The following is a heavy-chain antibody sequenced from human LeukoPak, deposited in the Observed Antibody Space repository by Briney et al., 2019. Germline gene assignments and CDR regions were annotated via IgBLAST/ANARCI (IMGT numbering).Heavy chain of an antibody. V-gene: IGHV1-69*04. CDR2: IIPILGIA. D-gene: IGHD2-15*01. CDR1: GGTFSSYT. CDR3: ARDLYLGYCSGGSCYPPNDAFDI. Sequence: ASVRVSCKASGGTFSSYTISWVRQAPGQGLEWMGRIIPILGIANYAQKFQGRVTITADKSTSTAYMELSSLRSEDTAVYYCARDLYLGYCSGGSCYPPNDAFDIWGQGTMVTVSS. J-gene: IGHJ3*02.